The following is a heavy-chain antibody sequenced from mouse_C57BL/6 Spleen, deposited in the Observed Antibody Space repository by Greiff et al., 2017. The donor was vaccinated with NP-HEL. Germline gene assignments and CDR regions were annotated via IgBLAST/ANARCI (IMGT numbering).Heavy chain of an antibody. CDR2: ISSGGSYT. J-gene: IGHJ2*01. CDR1: GFTFSSYG. CDR3: ARHGVTTVVGDY. Sequence: EVKLVESGGDLVKPGGSLKLSCAASGFTFSSYGMSWVRQTPDKRLEWVATISSGGSYTYYPDSVKGRFTISRDNAKNTLYLQMSSLKSEDTAMYYCARHGVTTVVGDYWGQGTTLTVSS. D-gene: IGHD1-1*01. V-gene: IGHV5-6*02.